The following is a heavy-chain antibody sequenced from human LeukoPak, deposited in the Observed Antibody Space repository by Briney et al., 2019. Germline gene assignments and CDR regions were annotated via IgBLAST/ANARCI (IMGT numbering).Heavy chain of an antibody. D-gene: IGHD6-13*01. V-gene: IGHV1-46*01. CDR1: GYTFTSYY. CDR3: ARYDSSSWYGWFDP. CDR2: TNPSGGST. J-gene: IGHJ5*02. Sequence: ASVKVSCKASGYTFTSYYMHWVRQAPGQGLEWMGITNPSGGSTSYAQKFQGRVTITADKSTSTAYMELSSLRSEDTAVYYCARYDSSSWYGWFDPWGQGTLVTVSS.